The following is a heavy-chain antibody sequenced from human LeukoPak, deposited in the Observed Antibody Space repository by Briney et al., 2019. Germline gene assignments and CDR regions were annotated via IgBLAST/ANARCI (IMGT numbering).Heavy chain of an antibody. CDR1: GFTFSSYA. CDR2: ISYDGSNK. D-gene: IGHD5-12*01. J-gene: IGHJ4*02. Sequence: GGSLRLSCAASGFTFSSYAMHWVRQAPGKGLEWVAVISYDGSNKYYADSVKGRFTIFRDSSKNTLYPQMSSLRAEDTAVYYCVKDIVATIKGDYWGQGTLVTVSS. V-gene: IGHV3-30*14. CDR3: VKDIVATIKGDY.